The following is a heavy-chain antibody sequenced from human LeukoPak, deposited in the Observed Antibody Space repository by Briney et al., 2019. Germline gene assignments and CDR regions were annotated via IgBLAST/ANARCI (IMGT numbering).Heavy chain of an antibody. Sequence: SETLSLTCAVYGGSFSYYYWSWIRQPPGKTLEWIGEINHSGSTNYNPSLKSRVTISVDTSENHISLKLTSVTAADTAVYYCAREGGPYRPLDYSGQGTLVTVSS. CDR1: GGSFSYYY. V-gene: IGHV4-34*01. CDR3: AREGGPYRPLDY. CDR2: INHSGST. J-gene: IGHJ4*02.